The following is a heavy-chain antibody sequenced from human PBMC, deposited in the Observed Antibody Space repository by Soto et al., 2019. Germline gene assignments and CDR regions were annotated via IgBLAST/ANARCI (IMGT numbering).Heavy chain of an antibody. V-gene: IGHV4-39*01. J-gene: IGHJ2*01. Sequence: QVQVQESGPGLVKPSETLSLTCTVSSGSISSSSFFWGCIRQPPWKGLESIGSICYSGGTYYNPSLSSRATISVDASKNQFSLKLSSVTAADTAVYYCASRRFHWYFDLWGRGTLVTVSS. D-gene: IGHD3-16*01. CDR1: SGSISSSSFF. CDR3: ASRRFHWYFDL. CDR2: ICYSGGT.